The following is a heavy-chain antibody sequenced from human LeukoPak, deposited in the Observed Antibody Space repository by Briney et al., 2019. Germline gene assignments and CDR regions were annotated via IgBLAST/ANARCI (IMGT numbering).Heavy chain of an antibody. J-gene: IGHJ4*02. V-gene: IGHV1-69*01. CDR1: GGTFTSYA. CDR3: ARRKERGYSGYDSPFDY. D-gene: IGHD5-12*01. Sequence: GSSVKVSCKGSGGTFTSYAISWVRQAPGQGLEWMGGIIPIFGTADYAQKFQGRVTITADESTSTAYMELSSLRSEDTVVYYCARRKERGYSGYDSPFDYWGQGTLVTVSS. CDR2: IIPIFGTA.